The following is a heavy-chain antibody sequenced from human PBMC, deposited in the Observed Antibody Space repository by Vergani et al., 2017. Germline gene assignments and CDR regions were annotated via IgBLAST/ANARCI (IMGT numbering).Heavy chain of an antibody. CDR2: IIPLFGTA. CDR3: AGAPAGHYYYYMDV. CDR1: GGTFSSYG. D-gene: IGHD2-2*01. V-gene: IGHV1-69*01. Sequence: QVQLMQSGAEVKKPGSSVKVSCKASGGTFSSYGISLVRQAPGQGLEWMGGIIPLFGTADHAQKFQGRVTITADESTSTAYMELSSLRSEDTAVYFCAGAPAGHYYYYMDVWGKGTTVIVSS. J-gene: IGHJ6*03.